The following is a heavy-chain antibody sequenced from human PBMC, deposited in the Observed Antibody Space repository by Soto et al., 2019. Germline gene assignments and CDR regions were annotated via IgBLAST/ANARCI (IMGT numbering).Heavy chain of an antibody. V-gene: IGHV4-59*01. CDR1: GASMIYYY. Sequence: QVQLQESGPGLVKPSETRSLTCTVSGASMIYYYGFWIRQSPGKGLEHIGYLYYSGSANYNQSPKSRVTISIDTSKNQLYLKLTSVSSAHTAIYYYARSEHTFAGVVWGEGILDTVSS. D-gene: IGHD3-16*01. J-gene: IGHJ4*02. CDR2: LYYSGSA. CDR3: ARSEHTFAGVV.